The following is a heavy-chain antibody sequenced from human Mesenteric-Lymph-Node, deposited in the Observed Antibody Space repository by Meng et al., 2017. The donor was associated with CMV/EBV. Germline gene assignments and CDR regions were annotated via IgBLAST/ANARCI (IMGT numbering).Heavy chain of an antibody. CDR1: GFSLTTSGVG. Sequence: CTFSGFSLTTSGVGVGWIRQPPGKALEWLALIYWDDDKRYRPSLKSRLTITKDTSKNQVVLTMTNMDPVDTATYYCAHPNDYGGPVDYWGQGTLVTVSS. CDR3: AHPNDYGGPVDY. CDR2: IYWDDDK. V-gene: IGHV2-5*02. J-gene: IGHJ4*02. D-gene: IGHD4-17*01.